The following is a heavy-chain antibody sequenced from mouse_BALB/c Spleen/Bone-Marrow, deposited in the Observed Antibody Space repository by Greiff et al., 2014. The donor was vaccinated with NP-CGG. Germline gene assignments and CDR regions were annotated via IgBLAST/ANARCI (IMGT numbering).Heavy chain of an antibody. V-gene: IGHV1-9*01. CDR3: ARRGGWLGYFDV. J-gene: IGHJ1*01. D-gene: IGHD2-3*01. Sequence: QVHVKQSGAELMKPGASVKISCKATGYTFSSYWIEWVKQRPGHGLEWIGEILPGSGSTNYNEKFKGKATSTADTSSNTAYMQLSSLTSEDSAVYYCARRGGWLGYFDVWGAGTTVTVSS. CDR2: ILPGSGST. CDR1: GYTFSSYW.